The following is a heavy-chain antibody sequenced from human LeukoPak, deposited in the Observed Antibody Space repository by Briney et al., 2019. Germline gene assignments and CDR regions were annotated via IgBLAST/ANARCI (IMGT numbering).Heavy chain of an antibody. Sequence: GESLRLSCAASGFTFSSYWMSWVRQAPGKGLEWVANIKQDGSEKYYVDSVKGRFTISRDNAKNSLYLQMNSLRAEDTAVYYCARDRIYYDSSGYSDYCGQGTLVTVSS. CDR1: GFTFSSYW. J-gene: IGHJ4*02. D-gene: IGHD3-22*01. CDR3: ARDRIYYDSSGYSDY. V-gene: IGHV3-7*01. CDR2: IKQDGSEK.